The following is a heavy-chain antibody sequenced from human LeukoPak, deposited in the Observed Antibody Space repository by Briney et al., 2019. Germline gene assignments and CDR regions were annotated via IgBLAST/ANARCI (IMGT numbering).Heavy chain of an antibody. Sequence: SGGSLRLSCAVSGFTIRSYAMNWLRQAPGKGLEGVSTFSAGTDSTYYTDSVKGRFSISRDNFRNMLHLEMNSLRAEDTAVYYCAKGGAVPWTGLDYWGKGTLVTVSS. D-gene: IGHD6-19*01. CDR3: AKGGAVPWTGLDY. CDR1: GFTIRSYA. V-gene: IGHV3-23*01. J-gene: IGHJ4*02. CDR2: FSAGTDST.